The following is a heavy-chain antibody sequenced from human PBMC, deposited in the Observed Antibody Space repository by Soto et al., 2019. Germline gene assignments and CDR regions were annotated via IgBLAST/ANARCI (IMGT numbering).Heavy chain of an antibody. CDR3: ARDRGVAPAVAGNTHYCDYMDV. V-gene: IGHV1-18*01. CDR1: GYSFTNYG. D-gene: IGHD6-19*01. J-gene: IGHJ6*03. Sequence: QDQLVQSGVEVKKPGASVKVSCKASGYSFTNYGITWVRQAPGQGFEWMGWISAYNGNTNYAKKFQGRVTLTTDASTSTAYLELRDLSSDDTAVYYCARDRGVAPAVAGNTHYCDYMDVGGKGTTVTVSS. CDR2: ISAYNGNT.